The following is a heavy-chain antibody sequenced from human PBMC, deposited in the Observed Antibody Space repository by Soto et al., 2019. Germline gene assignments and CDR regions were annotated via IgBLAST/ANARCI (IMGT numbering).Heavy chain of an antibody. J-gene: IGHJ4*02. V-gene: IGHV4-59*01. CDR2: IYYSGST. CDR1: GGSISSYY. D-gene: IGHD3-22*01. Sequence: QVQLQESGPGLVKPSETLSLTCTVSGGSISSYYCNWIRQPPGQGLEWIGYIYYSGSTNYNLFLESRVTISGDTSKIQSSLKLSSVTAADTAVYYCVTGGGWLPDYWGQGTLVTVSA. CDR3: VTGGGWLPDY.